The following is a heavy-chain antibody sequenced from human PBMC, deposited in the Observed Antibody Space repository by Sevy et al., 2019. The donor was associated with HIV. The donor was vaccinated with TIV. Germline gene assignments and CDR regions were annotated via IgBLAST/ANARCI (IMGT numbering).Heavy chain of an antibody. V-gene: IGHV3-66*04. Sequence: GGSLRLSCAVSGFDVNTGFMSWVRQAPGKGLEWVSVIYKSGNTYYVDSVMGRFTMSRDSGRNTLYLQMTHLRVEDTAMYYCVRHRRGVGSVGYYFDYWGQGTLVTVSS. CDR2: IYKSGNT. CDR3: VRHRRGVGSVGYYFDY. D-gene: IGHD2-15*01. CDR1: GFDVNTGF. J-gene: IGHJ4*02.